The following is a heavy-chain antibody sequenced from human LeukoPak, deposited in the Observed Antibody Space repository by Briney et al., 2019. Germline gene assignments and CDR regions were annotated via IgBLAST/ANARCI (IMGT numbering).Heavy chain of an antibody. V-gene: IGHV3-74*01. J-gene: IGHJ6*02. CDR2: INSDGSST. Sequence: GGSLRLSCVASGFIFSDYWMHWGRQPPGKGLVWVSHINSDGSSTTYADSVKGRVTISRDNAKNTLYLQMNSLRAEDTAVYYCVREDIVVVPAASYYYYYGMDVWGQGTTVTVSS. CDR1: GFIFSDYW. CDR3: VREDIVVVPAASYYYYYGMDV. D-gene: IGHD2-2*01.